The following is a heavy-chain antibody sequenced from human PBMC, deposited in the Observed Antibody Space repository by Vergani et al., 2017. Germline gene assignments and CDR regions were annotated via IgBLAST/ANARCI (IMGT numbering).Heavy chain of an antibody. D-gene: IGHD5-12*01. CDR3: ATQGGSGYDPWWFDP. CDR2: IYYSGST. J-gene: IGHJ5*02. CDR1: GGSISSSSYY. Sequence: QLQLQESGPGLVKPSETLSLTCTVSGGSISSSSYYWGWIRQPPGKGLEWIGSIYYSGSTYYNPSLKSRVTISVDTSKNQFSLKLSSVTAAYTAVYYCATQGGSGYDPWWFDPWGQGTLVTVSS. V-gene: IGHV4-39*07.